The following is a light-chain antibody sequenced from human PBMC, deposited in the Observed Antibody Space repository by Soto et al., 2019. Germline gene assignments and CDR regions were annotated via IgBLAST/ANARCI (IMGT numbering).Light chain of an antibody. V-gene: IGKV1-5*01. J-gene: IGKJ2*01. CDR3: QQYYKFPGT. CDR1: QSVSTW. CDR2: EAS. Sequence: DIQMTQFPSTLSASVGDRVTITCRARQSVSTWVAWYQQKPGKAPRLLISEASNLETEVPSTFSGAGSGTEFTLTISSLQPDDCATYYCQQYYKFPGTFGQGTKLEIK.